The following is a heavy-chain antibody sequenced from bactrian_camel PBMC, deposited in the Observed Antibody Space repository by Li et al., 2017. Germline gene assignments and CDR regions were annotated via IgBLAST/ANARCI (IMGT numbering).Heavy chain of an antibody. V-gene: IGHV3S40*01. CDR2: IKSAGDT. J-gene: IGHJ4*01. CDR3: ADQEYCSASSCPYEYNY. Sequence: VQLVESGGGLVQPGGSLRLSCAASGFTASIMSWVRQAPGKGLELLALIKSAGDTYYADPVKGRFAVSRDAAKNTVYLQMNSLEPEDTAKYYCADQEYCSASSCPYEYNYWGQGTQVTVS. CDR1: GFTASI. D-gene: IGHD3*01.